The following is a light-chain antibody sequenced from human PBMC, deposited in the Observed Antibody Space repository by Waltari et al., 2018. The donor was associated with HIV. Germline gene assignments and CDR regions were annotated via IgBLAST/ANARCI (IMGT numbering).Light chain of an antibody. CDR1: SGTNARGY. CDR3: QSHDNKIFYV. J-gene: IGLJ1*01. Sequence: FILTQPLSLSESPGKTVTISCTRSSGTNARGYVQWYQQRPGSSPTPVIYANNQRPSGVPDRFSGSIDSSSNSASLTISGLRTEDEADYYCQSHDNKIFYVFGGGTYVTVL. V-gene: IGLV6-57*01. CDR2: ANN.